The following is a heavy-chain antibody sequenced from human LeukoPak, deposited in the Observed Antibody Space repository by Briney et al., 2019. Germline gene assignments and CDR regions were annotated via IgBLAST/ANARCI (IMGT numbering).Heavy chain of an antibody. CDR1: GGSFSGYY. D-gene: IGHD3-3*01. CDR3: ARALHDLWSGYPIGCFDP. V-gene: IGHV4-34*01. J-gene: IGHJ5*02. CDR2: INHSGST. Sequence: SETLSLTCAVYGGSFSGYYWRWMRQAPGKGLEWIGGINHSGSTNYNPSLQSRVTISVATSKNQFSLKPSSVTAADTAVSYCARALHDLWSGYPIGCFDPWGQGTLFTLSS.